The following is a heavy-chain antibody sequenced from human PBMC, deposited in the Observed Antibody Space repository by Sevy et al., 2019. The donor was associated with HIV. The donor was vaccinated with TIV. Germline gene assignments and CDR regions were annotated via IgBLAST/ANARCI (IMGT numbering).Heavy chain of an antibody. CDR1: GFTFSSYS. V-gene: IGHV3-21*01. CDR3: ARGYSSSPAHDY. CDR2: ISSSSSYI. D-gene: IGHD6-19*01. J-gene: IGHJ4*02. Sequence: GGSLRLSCAASGFTFSSYSMNWVRQAPGKGLEWVSSISSSSSYIYYADSVKGRFTISRDNAKNSLYLQMNSLRAEDTAVYYCARGYSSSPAHDYWGQGTLVTVSS.